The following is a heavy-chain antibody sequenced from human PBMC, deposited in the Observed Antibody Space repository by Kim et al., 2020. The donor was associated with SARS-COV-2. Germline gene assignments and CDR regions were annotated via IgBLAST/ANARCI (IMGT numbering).Heavy chain of an antibody. D-gene: IGHD6-19*01. CDR1: GYTFTSYG. Sequence: ASVKVSCKASGYTFTSYGIRWVRQAPGQELARMGWISAYNGNTNDAQTLQGRVTMTPDTSTSTAYMELRSLRSDDTGVYYCASSAVAGTWFYYYGIDVWCQGITVTVSS. J-gene: IGHJ6*01. CDR3: ASSAVAGTWFYYYGIDV. CDR2: ISAYNGNT. V-gene: IGHV1-18*01.